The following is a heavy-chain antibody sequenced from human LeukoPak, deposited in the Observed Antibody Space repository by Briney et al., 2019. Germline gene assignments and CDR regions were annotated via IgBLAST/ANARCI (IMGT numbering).Heavy chain of an antibody. CDR2: MNPNSGNT. CDR3: ARGPPHIVQMVYARSLSWFDP. Sequence: GASVKVSCKASGYTFTSYDINWVRQATGQGLEWMGWMNPNSGNTGYAQKFQGRVTMTRNTSISTAYMELSSLRSEDTAVYYCARGPPHIVQMVYARSLSWFDPWGQGTLVTVSS. D-gene: IGHD2-8*01. J-gene: IGHJ5*02. CDR1: GYTFTSYD. V-gene: IGHV1-8*01.